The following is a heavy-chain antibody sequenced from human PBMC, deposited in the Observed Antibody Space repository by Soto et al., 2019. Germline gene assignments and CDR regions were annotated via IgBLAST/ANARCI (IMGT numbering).Heavy chain of an antibody. D-gene: IGHD5-12*01. CDR1: GVSISPYY. CDR3: ARDGGYTGYEQGNPFDI. CDR2: MYVTGTT. V-gene: IGHV4-4*07. Sequence: PSETLSLTCDVSGVSISPYYWSWVRQPAGRGLEWIGRMYVTGTTNYNPSLKSRVSMSLDASQNQFSLRLRSVTAADTAAYFCARDGGYTGYEQGNPFDIWGQGTVVTVSS. J-gene: IGHJ3*02.